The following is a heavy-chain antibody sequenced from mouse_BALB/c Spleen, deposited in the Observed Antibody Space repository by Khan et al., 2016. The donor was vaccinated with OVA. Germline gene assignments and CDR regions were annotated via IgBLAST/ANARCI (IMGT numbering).Heavy chain of an antibody. Sequence: EVMLVESGGELGKPGGSLKLSCAASGFTCSTYGMSWVRQTPDKRLEWVATVSTGGSYTYYPDSVKGRFTISRDNAKNTLYMQMSSLKSEDTAMFYCARLAYYYDSEGFAYWGQGTLVTVSA. J-gene: IGHJ3*01. D-gene: IGHD1-1*01. CDR3: ARLAYYYDSEGFAY. CDR1: GFTCSTYG. CDR2: VSTGGSYT. V-gene: IGHV5-6*01.